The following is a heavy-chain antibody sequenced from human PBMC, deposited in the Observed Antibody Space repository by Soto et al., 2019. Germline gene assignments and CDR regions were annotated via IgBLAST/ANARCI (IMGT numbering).Heavy chain of an antibody. J-gene: IGHJ3*02. Sequence: XGALKISCKGCGYSFTSYWISWVRQMPGKGLEWMGRIDPSDSYTNYSPSFQGHVTISADKSIRTAYLQWSSLKASDTAMYYCARSRPHIVVVTARQTDIWGQGTMVTASS. CDR2: IDPSDSYT. V-gene: IGHV5-10-1*01. D-gene: IGHD2-21*02. CDR3: ARSRPHIVVVTARQTDI. CDR1: GYSFTSYW.